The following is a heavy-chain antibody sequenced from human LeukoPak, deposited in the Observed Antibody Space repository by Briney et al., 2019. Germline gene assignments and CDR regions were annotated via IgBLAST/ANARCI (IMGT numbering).Heavy chain of an antibody. V-gene: IGHV1-69*13. CDR3: ARESGSYGAYFDY. CDR1: GGTFSSYA. J-gene: IGHJ4*02. Sequence: SVKVSCKASGGTFSSYAISWVRQAPGQGLEWMGRIFPIFATANYAQKFQGRVTITADESTSTAYMDLSSLRSEDTAVYYCARESGSYGAYFDYWGQGTLVTVSS. D-gene: IGHD1-26*01. CDR2: IFPIFATA.